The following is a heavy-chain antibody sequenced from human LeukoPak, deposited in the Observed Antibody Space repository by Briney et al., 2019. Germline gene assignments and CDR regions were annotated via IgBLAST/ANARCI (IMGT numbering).Heavy chain of an antibody. Sequence: GASVKVPCKASGYTFTSYGISWVRQAPGQGLEWMGWISAYNGNTNYAQKFQGRVTITADKSTSTAYMELSSLRSEDTAVYYCARDTHSSGYTFDYWGQGTLVTVSS. J-gene: IGHJ4*02. CDR2: ISAYNGNT. CDR1: GYTFTSYG. V-gene: IGHV1-18*01. D-gene: IGHD3-22*01. CDR3: ARDTHSSGYTFDY.